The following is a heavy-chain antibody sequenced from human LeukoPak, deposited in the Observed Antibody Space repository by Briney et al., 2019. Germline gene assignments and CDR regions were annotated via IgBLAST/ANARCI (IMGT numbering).Heavy chain of an antibody. Sequence: SETLSLTCAVYGGSFSGYYWSWIRQPPGKGLEWIGEINHSESTNYNPSLKSRVTISVDTSKNQFSLKLSSVTAADTAVYYCARRHDYGDYVCDYWGQGTLVTVSS. J-gene: IGHJ4*02. CDR2: INHSEST. V-gene: IGHV4-34*01. CDR1: GGSFSGYY. D-gene: IGHD4-17*01. CDR3: ARRHDYGDYVCDY.